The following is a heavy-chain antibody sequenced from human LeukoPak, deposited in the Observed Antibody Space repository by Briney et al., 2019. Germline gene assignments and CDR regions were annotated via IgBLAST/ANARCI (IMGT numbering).Heavy chain of an antibody. Sequence: PGGSLRLSCAASGFTFSSYAMSWVRQAPGKGLMWVSRVNGDGSSTSYADSVEGRFTISRDNAKNTVYLQMNSLRVEDSAAYYCTRTGDSTGYTYYYDYWGQGTLVTVSS. V-gene: IGHV3-74*01. CDR1: GFTFSSYA. D-gene: IGHD6-19*01. CDR2: VNGDGSST. CDR3: TRTGDSTGYTYYYDY. J-gene: IGHJ4*02.